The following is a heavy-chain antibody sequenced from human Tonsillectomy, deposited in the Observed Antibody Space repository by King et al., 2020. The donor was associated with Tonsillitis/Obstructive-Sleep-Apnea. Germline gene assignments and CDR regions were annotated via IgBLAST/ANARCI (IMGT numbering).Heavy chain of an antibody. CDR2: IYPGDSHT. Sequence: QLVQSGAEVKKPGESLKISCKGSGYSFTTYWIGWVRQMPGKGLEWMGIIYPGDSHTRYTPSFQGQVTISADKSLTTAYLQWSSLKASDTAMYYCARISSGTFAYTEYFQHWGQGTLVTVSS. D-gene: IGHD1-26*01. V-gene: IGHV5-51*01. CDR3: ARISSGTFAYTEYFQH. J-gene: IGHJ1*01. CDR1: GYSFTTYW.